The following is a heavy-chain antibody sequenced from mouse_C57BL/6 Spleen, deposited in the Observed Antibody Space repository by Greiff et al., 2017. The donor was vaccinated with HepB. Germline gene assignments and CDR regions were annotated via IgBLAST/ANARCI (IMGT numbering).Heavy chain of an antibody. V-gene: IGHV7-3*01. Sequence: DVHLVESGGGLVQPGGSLSLSCAASGFTFTDYYMSWVRQPPGKALEWLGFIRNKANGYTTEYSASVKGRFTISRDNSQSILYLQMKALRAVDSATYYCARSGCIDAEYFDYWGQGTTLTVSS. J-gene: IGHJ2*01. CDR2: IRNKANGYTT. CDR3: ARSGCIDAEYFDY. CDR1: GFTFTDYY.